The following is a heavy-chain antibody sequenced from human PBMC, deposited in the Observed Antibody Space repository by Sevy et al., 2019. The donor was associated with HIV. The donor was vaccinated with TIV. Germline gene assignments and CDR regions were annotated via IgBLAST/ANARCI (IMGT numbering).Heavy chain of an antibody. V-gene: IGHV4-59*01. Sequence: SETLSLTCTVSGGSIRSYYWSWIRQPPGRGLEWIGYIYYSGSTNYNPSLKSRVTISVDTSKNQFSLKLSSVTAADTAVYYCARGDYYYYYYMDAWGKWTTVTVSS. CDR3: ARGDYYYYYYMDA. J-gene: IGHJ6*03. CDR2: IYYSGST. CDR1: GGSIRSYY.